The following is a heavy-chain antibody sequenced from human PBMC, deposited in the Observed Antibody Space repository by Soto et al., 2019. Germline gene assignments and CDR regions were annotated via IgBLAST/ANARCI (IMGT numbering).Heavy chain of an antibody. D-gene: IGHD3-10*01. J-gene: IGHJ6*01. V-gene: IGHV4-61*01. CDR1: SDSVTSVSDY. CDR3: ARGVGFRYYYYNMAL. CDR2: IYYSGSA. Sequence: SESLSLTCTVSSDSVTSVSDYWSWIRQPPGKGLDWIGYIYYSGSADYNPSLGSRVTISIDTSKNQFSLKLTSVAAADTAVYYCARGVGFRYYYYNMALWAQGTTVTLSS.